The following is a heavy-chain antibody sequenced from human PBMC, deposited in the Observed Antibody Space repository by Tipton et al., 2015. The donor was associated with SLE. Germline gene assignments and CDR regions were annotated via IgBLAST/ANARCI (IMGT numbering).Heavy chain of an antibody. CDR3: AKSPSSSWYYFDY. D-gene: IGHD6-13*01. Sequence: SLRLSCAASGFTFSSYGMHWVRQAPGKGLEWVAFIRYDGSNKYYADSVKGRFTISRDNSKNTLYLQMNSLRAEDTAVHYCAKSPSSSWYYFDYWGQGTLVTVSS. V-gene: IGHV3-30*02. J-gene: IGHJ4*02. CDR2: IRYDGSNK. CDR1: GFTFSSYG.